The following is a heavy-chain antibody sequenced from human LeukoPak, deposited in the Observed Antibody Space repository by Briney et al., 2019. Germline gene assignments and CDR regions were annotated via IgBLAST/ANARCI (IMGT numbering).Heavy chain of an antibody. D-gene: IGHD2-2*02. CDR1: GFTFSSYW. CDR3: AREVYCSSTSCYTGYFQH. V-gene: IGHV3-7*01. CDR2: IKQDGSEK. Sequence: GGSLRLSCAASGFTFSSYWMSWVRQAPGKGLEWVANIKQDGSEKYYVNSVKGRFTISRDNAKNSLYLQMNSLRAEDTAVYYCAREVYCSSTSCYTGYFQHWGQGTLVTVSS. J-gene: IGHJ1*01.